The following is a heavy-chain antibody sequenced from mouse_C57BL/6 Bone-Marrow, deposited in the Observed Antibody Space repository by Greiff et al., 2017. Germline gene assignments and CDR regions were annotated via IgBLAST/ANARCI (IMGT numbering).Heavy chain of an antibody. D-gene: IGHD1-1*01. J-gene: IGHJ1*03. Sequence: VQLQQPGAELVKPGASVKLSCKASGYTFTSYWMQWVKQRPGQGLEWIGEIDPSDSYTNYNQKFKGKATLTVDTSSSTAYMQLSSLTSEDSAVYYCASDGITTVVATDWYFDAWGTGTTVTVSS. CDR3: ASDGITTVVATDWYFDA. CDR2: IDPSDSYT. CDR1: GYTFTSYW. V-gene: IGHV1-50*01.